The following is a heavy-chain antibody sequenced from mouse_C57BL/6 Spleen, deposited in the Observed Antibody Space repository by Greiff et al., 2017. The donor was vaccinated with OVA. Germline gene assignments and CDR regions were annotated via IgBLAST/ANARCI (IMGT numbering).Heavy chain of an antibody. D-gene: IGHD1-1*01. CDR1: GFTFSSYG. J-gene: IGHJ4*01. CDR2: ISSGGSYT. CDR3: ARHYYGSMDY. Sequence: EVNVVESGGDLVKPGGSLKLSCAASGFTFSSYGMSWVRQTPDKRLEWVATISSGGSYTYYPDSVKGRFTISRDNAKNTLYLQMSSLKSEDTAMYYCARHYYGSMDYWGQGTSVTVSS. V-gene: IGHV5-6*01.